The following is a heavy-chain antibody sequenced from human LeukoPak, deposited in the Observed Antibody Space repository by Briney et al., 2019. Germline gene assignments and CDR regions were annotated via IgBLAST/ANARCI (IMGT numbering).Heavy chain of an antibody. CDR2: IYYSGST. D-gene: IGHD3-3*01. CDR3: ARHGLFGARGYYYYYYMDV. V-gene: IGHV4-39*01. CDR1: GFTFSNYA. Sequence: PGGSLRLSCAASGFTFSNYAMNWVRQAPGKGLEWIGSIYYSGSTYYNPSLKSRVTISVDTSKNQFSLKLSSVTAADTAVYYCARHGLFGARGYYYYYYMDVWGKGTTVTVSS. J-gene: IGHJ6*03.